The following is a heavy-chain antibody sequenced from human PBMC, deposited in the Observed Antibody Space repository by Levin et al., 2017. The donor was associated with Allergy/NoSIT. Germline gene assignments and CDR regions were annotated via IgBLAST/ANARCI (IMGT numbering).Heavy chain of an antibody. D-gene: IGHD5-18*01. Sequence: SQTLSLTCAVSGVSISSGGYSWSWIRQPPGKGLEWIGNIYLSGSTNDNPSLKSRVTMSVDRSKNQFFLNLSYVTAADTPVYHCARVAGYSYGYYVHCWGPGTLVTVSS. CDR1: GVSISSGGYS. J-gene: IGHJ4*02. V-gene: IGHV4-30-2*01. CDR2: IYLSGST. CDR3: ARVAGYSYGYYVHC.